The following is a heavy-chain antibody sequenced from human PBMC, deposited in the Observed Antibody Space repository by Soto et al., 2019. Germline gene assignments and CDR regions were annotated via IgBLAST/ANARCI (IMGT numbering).Heavy chain of an antibody. CDR2: ICVSVDSA. V-gene: IGHV3-23*01. Sequence: GSLRLSCAASGFTFNTYAMNWVRQAPGKGLEWVSIICVSVDSAYFAVSLRGRFTISRDNSKNTVYLQMNSLRADDTAMYYCATRHLSYCSGGTCNPFDFWGQGTLVTVSS. CDR1: GFTFNTYA. J-gene: IGHJ4*02. D-gene: IGHD2-15*01. CDR3: ATRHLSYCSGGTCNPFDF.